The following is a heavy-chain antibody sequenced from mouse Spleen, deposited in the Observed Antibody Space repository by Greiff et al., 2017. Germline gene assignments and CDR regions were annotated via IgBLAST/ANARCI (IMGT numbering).Heavy chain of an antibody. J-gene: IGHJ3*01. CDR2: ISTYYGDA. D-gene: IGHD1-1*01. V-gene: IGHV1S137*01. CDR3: ARGDYYGFAY. Sequence: QVQLQQSGAELVRPGVSVKISCKGSGYTFTDYAMHWVKQSHAKSLEWIGVISTYYGDASYNQKFKGKATMTVDKSSSTAYMELARLTSEDSAIYYCARGDYYGFAYWGQGTLVTVSA. CDR1: GYTFTDYA.